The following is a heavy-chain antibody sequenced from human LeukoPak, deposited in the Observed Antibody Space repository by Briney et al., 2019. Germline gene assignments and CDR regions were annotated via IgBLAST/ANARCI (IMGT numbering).Heavy chain of an antibody. CDR3: AKDGESWSGYLDH. CDR1: GFVFTAYG. V-gene: IGHV3-23*05. D-gene: IGHD3-3*01. CDR2: VSSSDSHT. Sequence: GGSLRLSCAASGFVFTAYGMSWVRQAPGKGLEAVAGVSSSDSHTYYGDSVKGRFTISRDKSTNMIYLQMNSLRAEDTAIYYCAKDGESWSGYLDHWGQGILVTVSS. J-gene: IGHJ4*02.